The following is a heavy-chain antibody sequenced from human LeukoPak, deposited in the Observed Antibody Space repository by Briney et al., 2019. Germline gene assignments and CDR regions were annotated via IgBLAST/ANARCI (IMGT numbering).Heavy chain of an antibody. V-gene: IGHV3-30*04. J-gene: IGHJ6*03. CDR2: ISYDGSNK. CDR1: GPTFSSYA. CDR3: ARVLRYCSGGNCYSGGLGYMDV. Sequence: GGSLRLSCAASGPTFSSYAMHWVRQAPGKGLEWVAVISYDGSNKYYADSVKGRFTISRDNSKNTLYLQMNSLRAEDTAVYYCARVLRYCSGGNCYSGGLGYMDVWGKGTTVTISS. D-gene: IGHD2-15*01.